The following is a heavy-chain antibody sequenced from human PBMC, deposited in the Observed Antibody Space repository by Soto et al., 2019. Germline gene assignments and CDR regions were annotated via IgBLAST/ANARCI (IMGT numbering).Heavy chain of an antibody. D-gene: IGHD2-2*01. CDR1: GFTFSSYA. CDR2: ISYDGSNK. CDR3: ARDFGHEYCSSTSCYSPHYYYGMDV. V-gene: IGHV3-30-3*01. Sequence: GGSLRLSCAASGFTFSSYAMHWVRQAPGKGLEWVAVISYDGSNKYYADSVKGRFTISRDNSKDTLYLQMNGLRAEDTAVYYCARDFGHEYCSSTSCYSPHYYYGMDVWGQGTTVTVSS. J-gene: IGHJ6*02.